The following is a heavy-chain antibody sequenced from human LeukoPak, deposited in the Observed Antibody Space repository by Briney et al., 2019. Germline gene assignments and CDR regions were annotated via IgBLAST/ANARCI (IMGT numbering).Heavy chain of an antibody. Sequence: GGSLRLSCAASGFSFSTYWLHWVRQDPGKGLEWVSAISSSGGSTYYADSVKGRFTISRDNSKNTLYLQMNSLRAEDTAVYYCAKARGPLIGVNWFDPWGQGTLVTVSS. J-gene: IGHJ5*02. CDR1: GFSFSTYW. D-gene: IGHD3-10*01. CDR2: ISSSGGST. V-gene: IGHV3-23*01. CDR3: AKARGPLIGVNWFDP.